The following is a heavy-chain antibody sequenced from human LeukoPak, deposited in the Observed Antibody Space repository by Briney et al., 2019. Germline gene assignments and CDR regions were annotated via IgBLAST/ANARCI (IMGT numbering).Heavy chain of an antibody. D-gene: IGHD5-18*01. Sequence: SETLSLTCAVYGGSFSGYYWSWIRQPPGKGLGWIGEINHSGSTNYNPSLKSRVTISVDTSKNQFSLKLSSVTAADTAVYYCAREGVDTAMVDAFDIWGQGTMVTVSS. J-gene: IGHJ3*02. V-gene: IGHV4-34*01. CDR2: INHSGST. CDR1: GGSFSGYY. CDR3: AREGVDTAMVDAFDI.